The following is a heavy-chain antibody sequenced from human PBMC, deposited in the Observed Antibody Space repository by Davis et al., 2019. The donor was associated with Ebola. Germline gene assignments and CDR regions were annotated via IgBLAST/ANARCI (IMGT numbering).Heavy chain of an antibody. D-gene: IGHD4-17*01. J-gene: IGHJ6*02. CDR2: ISGSGGST. V-gene: IGHV3-23*01. CDR1: GFTFSSYW. CDR3: ARERTTVTTSSNFLRWLYYYYGMDV. Sequence: GGSLRLSCAASGFTFSSYWMSWVRQAPGKGLEWVSAISGSGGSTYYTDSVKGRFTISRDNAKNSLYLQMNSLRAEDTAVYYCARERTTVTTSSNFLRWLYYYYGMDVWGQGTTVTVSS.